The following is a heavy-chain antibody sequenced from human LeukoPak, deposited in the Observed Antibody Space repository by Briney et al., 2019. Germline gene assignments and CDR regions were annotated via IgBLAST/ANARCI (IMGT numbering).Heavy chain of an antibody. Sequence: WGSLRLSCAASGFTFDDYCMHWVRQAPGKGLEWVADIQNDGSNEEYADSVSGLFNISSDSSKKILYLQMNSLRAEDTAVYYCAKDRCSNGIGCYYYYMDVWGKGTTVTISS. J-gene: IGHJ6*03. D-gene: IGHD2-8*01. CDR2: IQNDGSNE. V-gene: IGHV3-30*18. CDR3: AKDRCSNGIGCYYYYMDV. CDR1: GFTFDDYC.